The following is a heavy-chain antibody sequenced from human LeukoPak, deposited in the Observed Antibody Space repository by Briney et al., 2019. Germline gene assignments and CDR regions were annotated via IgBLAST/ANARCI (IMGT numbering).Heavy chain of an antibody. J-gene: IGHJ2*01. CDR2: IYYSGST. Sequence: PSETLSLTCTVSGGSISSYYWSWTRQPPGKGLEWIGYIYYSGSTNYNPSLKSRVTISVDTSKNQFSLKLSSVTAADTAVYYCARVLGRYCSSTSCSRHWYFDLWGRGTLVTVSS. CDR1: GGSISSYY. V-gene: IGHV4-59*01. CDR3: ARVLGRYCSSTSCSRHWYFDL. D-gene: IGHD2-2*01.